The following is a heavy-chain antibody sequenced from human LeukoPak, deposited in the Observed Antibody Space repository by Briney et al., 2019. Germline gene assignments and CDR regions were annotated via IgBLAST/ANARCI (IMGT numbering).Heavy chain of an antibody. CDR2: ISTSSSTI. V-gene: IGHV3-48*02. CDR3: ARGRGYYGSGNYYVDY. J-gene: IGHJ4*02. Sequence: GGSLRLSCAASGFIFGSYSMIWDRQAPGKGLEWVSYISTSSSTIYYADSVKGRFTISRDNAKNSLFLQVNSLRDEDTAVYYCARGRGYYGSGNYYVDYWGQGTLVTVSS. D-gene: IGHD3-10*01. CDR1: GFIFGSYS.